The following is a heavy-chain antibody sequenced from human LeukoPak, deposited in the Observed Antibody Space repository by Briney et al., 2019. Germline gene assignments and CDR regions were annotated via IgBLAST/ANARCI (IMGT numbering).Heavy chain of an antibody. J-gene: IGHJ6*03. CDR3: ASTITIFGVVTYYYYMDV. V-gene: IGHV4-34*01. D-gene: IGHD3-3*01. Sequence: PSETLSLTCAVYGGSFSGYYWSWIRQPPGKGLEWIGEINHSGSTNYNPSLTSRVTISVDTSKNQFSLKLSSVTAADTAVYYCASTITIFGVVTYYYYMDVWGKGTTVTVSS. CDR1: GGSFSGYY. CDR2: INHSGST.